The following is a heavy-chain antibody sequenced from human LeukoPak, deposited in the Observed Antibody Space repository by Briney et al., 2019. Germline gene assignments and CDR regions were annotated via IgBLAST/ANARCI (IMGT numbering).Heavy chain of an antibody. Sequence: SETLSLTCSVSGGSISTYYWSWIRQPPGKGLEWIGYNYNRGTTNYNPSLKSRVTISVDRSKNQFSLSLTSVTAADSAVYYCARERGSPGPHVEHWGRGILVTVSS. V-gene: IGHV4-59*01. J-gene: IGHJ1*01. CDR2: NYNRGTT. CDR1: GGSISTYY. CDR3: ARERGSPGPHVEH. D-gene: IGHD2-8*02.